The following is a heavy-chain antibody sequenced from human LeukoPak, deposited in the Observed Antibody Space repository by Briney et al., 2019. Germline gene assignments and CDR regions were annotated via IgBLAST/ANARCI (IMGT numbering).Heavy chain of an antibody. V-gene: IGHV4-59*12. CDR2: IYYSGNT. D-gene: IGHD5-24*01. CDR3: ARESLTWLQSRTSWFDP. Sequence: PSETLSLTCTVSGGSISSYYWSWIRQPPGKGLEWIGYIYYSGNTNYNPSLKSRVTISVDSSKNQFSLRLSSVTAADTAVYYCARESLTWLQSRTSWFDPWGQGTLVTVSS. J-gene: IGHJ5*02. CDR1: GGSISSYY.